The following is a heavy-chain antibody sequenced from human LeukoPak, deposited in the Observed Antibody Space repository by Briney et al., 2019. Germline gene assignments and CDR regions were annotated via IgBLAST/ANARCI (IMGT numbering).Heavy chain of an antibody. CDR3: AARKVRGVWFYLDY. CDR1: GFTVSAYA. J-gene: IGHJ4*02. CDR2: IYDDNT. D-gene: IGHD3-10*01. V-gene: IGHV3-23*01. Sequence: PGVSLRLSCAASGFTVSAYAMAWVRQAPGKGLEWVSTIYDDNTYYADSVKGRFAISTDNSKNTLYLQMNSLIVEDTAVYFCAARKVRGVWFYLDYWGQGTLVTVSS.